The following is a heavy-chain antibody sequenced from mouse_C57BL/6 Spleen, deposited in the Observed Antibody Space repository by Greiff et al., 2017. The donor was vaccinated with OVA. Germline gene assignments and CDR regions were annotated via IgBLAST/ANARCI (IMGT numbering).Heavy chain of an antibody. CDR1: GFTFSSYG. D-gene: IGHD1-1*01. V-gene: IGHV5-6*01. J-gene: IGHJ3*01. Sequence: EVQLVESGGDLLKPGGSLKLSCAASGFTFSSYGMSWVRQTPDKRLEWVATISSGGSYTYYPDSVKGRFTISRDNAKNTLYLQMSSLKSEDTAMYYCARGDYGSSWFAYWGQGTLVTVSA. CDR3: ARGDYGSSWFAY. CDR2: ISSGGSYT.